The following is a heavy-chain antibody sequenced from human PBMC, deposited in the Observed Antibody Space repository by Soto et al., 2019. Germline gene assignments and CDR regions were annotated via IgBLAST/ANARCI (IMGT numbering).Heavy chain of an antibody. CDR3: ARSYDSSGSDEVEYFQH. CDR2: INPSGGST. Sequence: ASVKVSCKASGYTFTCYYMHWVRQAPGQGLEWMGIINPSGGSTSYAQKFQGRVTMTRDTSTSTVYMELSSLRSEDTAVYYCARSYDSSGSDEVEYFQHSGQGTLVTVFS. D-gene: IGHD3-22*01. V-gene: IGHV1-46*01. CDR1: GYTFTCYY. J-gene: IGHJ1*01.